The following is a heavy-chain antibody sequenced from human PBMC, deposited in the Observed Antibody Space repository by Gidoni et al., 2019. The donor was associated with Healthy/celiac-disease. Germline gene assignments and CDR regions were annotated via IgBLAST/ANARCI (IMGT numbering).Heavy chain of an antibody. D-gene: IGHD2-2*01. CDR2: ISGSGGST. CDR3: AASTSFHEYFQH. Sequence: EVQLLESGGGLVQPGGSLRLSCAASGFTFSSYAMSWVRQAPGKGLEWVSAISGSGGSTYYADSVKGRFTISRDNSKNTLYLQMNSLRAEDTAVYYCAASTSFHEYFQHWGQGTLVTVSS. J-gene: IGHJ1*01. CDR1: GFTFSSYA. V-gene: IGHV3-23*01.